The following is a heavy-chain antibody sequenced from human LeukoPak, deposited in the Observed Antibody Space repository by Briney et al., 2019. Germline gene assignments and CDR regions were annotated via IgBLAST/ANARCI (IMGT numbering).Heavy chain of an antibody. Sequence: GGSLRLSCAASGFTFSSYWMSWVRQAPGKGLEWVANIKQDGSDKYYVDSVKGRFTISRDNAKNSLYLQMNILRAEDTAVYYCARAIGYCSGGSCYSSYYYYYYMDVWGKGTTVTVSS. CDR3: ARAIGYCSGGSCYSSYYYYYYMDV. CDR1: GFTFSSYW. D-gene: IGHD2-15*01. CDR2: IKQDGSDK. V-gene: IGHV3-7*03. J-gene: IGHJ6*03.